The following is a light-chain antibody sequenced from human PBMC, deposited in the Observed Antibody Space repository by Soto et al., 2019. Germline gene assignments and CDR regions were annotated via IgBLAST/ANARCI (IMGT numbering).Light chain of an antibody. CDR1: QSVSSSY. V-gene: IGKV3-20*01. CDR3: QQYGSSPAIT. J-gene: IGKJ5*01. Sequence: EIVLTDSPGTLSLSRWEIATLSCRASQSVSSSYLAWYQQKPGQAPRLLIYGASSRATGIPDRFSGSGSGTDFTLTISRLEPEDFAVYYCQQYGSSPAITFGQGTRLEIK. CDR2: GAS.